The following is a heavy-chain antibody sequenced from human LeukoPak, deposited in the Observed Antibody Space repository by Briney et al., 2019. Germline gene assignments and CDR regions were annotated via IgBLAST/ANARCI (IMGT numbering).Heavy chain of an antibody. CDR2: ISSSNSYI. V-gene: IGHV3-21*01. J-gene: IGHJ4*02. D-gene: IGHD6-13*01. CDR3: ASGSIVAYYFDY. CDR1: GFTFSGYS. Sequence: PGGPLRLSWAASGFTFSGYSMNWVRQAPGKGLEWVSSISSSNSYIYYGDSVKGRFTNSRDNAKNSLYLQLNSLRAEDTAVYYCASGSIVAYYFDYWGQGTLVTVSS.